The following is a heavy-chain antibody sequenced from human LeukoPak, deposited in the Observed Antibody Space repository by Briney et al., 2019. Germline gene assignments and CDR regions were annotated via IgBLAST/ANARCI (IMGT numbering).Heavy chain of an antibody. CDR1: GGTFSSYA. J-gene: IGHJ4*02. V-gene: IGHV1-18*01. CDR3: ASEYCSSTSCYTTD. CDR2: ISAYNGNT. D-gene: IGHD2-2*02. Sequence: ASVKVSCKASGGTFSSYAISWVRQAPGQGLEWVGWISAYNGNTNYAQKLQGRVTMTTDTSTSTAYMELRSLRSDDTAVYYCASEYCSSTSCYTTDWGQGTLVTVSS.